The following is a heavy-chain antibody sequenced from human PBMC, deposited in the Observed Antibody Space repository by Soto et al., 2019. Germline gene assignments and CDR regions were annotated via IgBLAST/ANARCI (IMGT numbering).Heavy chain of an antibody. CDR2: IKRSSEGGTT. D-gene: IGHD2-2*01. CDR1: GFTFSNAW. CDR3: AKDKGPRNCSTRNCFWVALGMDV. V-gene: IGHV3-15*05. J-gene: IGHJ6*02. Sequence: EVHLVESGGGLVRPGGSLRISCTVSGFTFSNAWMTWVRQAPGKGLEWVARIKRSSEGGTTDYATGVKGRFIISRDDSKNTLYLQMNSLGAEDTALYYCAKDKGPRNCSTRNCFWVALGMDVWGQGTTVTVSS.